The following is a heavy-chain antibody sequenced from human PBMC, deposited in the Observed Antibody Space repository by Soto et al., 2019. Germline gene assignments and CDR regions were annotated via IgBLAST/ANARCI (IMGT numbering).Heavy chain of an antibody. D-gene: IGHD6-25*01. J-gene: IGHJ4*02. Sequence: QVLLQESGPRLMKPSQTLSLTCSVSGLTISSASYYWSWIRQHPGKGLEWVGNIYYNGSTYYSPSLKSRVTLWLDTSKNQFSLRLTSVTAAETAVYYCARYRTSGAWSKFDYWGRGTLVTVSS. V-gene: IGHV4-31*03. CDR3: ARYRTSGAWSKFDY. CDR1: GLTISSASYY. CDR2: IYYNGST.